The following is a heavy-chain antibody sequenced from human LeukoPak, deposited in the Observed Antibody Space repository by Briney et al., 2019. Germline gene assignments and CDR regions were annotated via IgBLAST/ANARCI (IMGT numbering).Heavy chain of an antibody. CDR2: IYSSGST. Sequence: PSETLSLTCTVSGGSTTDYFWSWIRQTAGKGLEWIGRIYSSGSTNYNASLKSRVTMSIDTSKNQFSLKLSSVTAADTAVYYCAREVSARDGTLGRPFDYWGQGTLVTVSS. CDR1: GGSTTDYF. CDR3: AREVSARDGTLGRPFDY. J-gene: IGHJ4*02. D-gene: IGHD3-10*01. V-gene: IGHV4-4*07.